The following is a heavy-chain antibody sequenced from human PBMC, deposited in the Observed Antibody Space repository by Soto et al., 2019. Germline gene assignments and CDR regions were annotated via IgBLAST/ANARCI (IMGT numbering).Heavy chain of an antibody. V-gene: IGHV4-30-2*01. D-gene: IGHD6-6*01. CDR3: ARRIAVRPRKTWFDT. CDR2: IYPSGST. Sequence: QLQLQESGSGLVKPSQSLSLTCAVSGDSISSGGHSWSWIRQPPGQGLEWIGYIYPSGSTYYNPSPENRVTLSVGRRKNQFSLKLTSVTAADTAVYYCARRIAVRPRKTWFDTWGQGILVSVSS. J-gene: IGHJ5*02. CDR1: GDSISSGGHS.